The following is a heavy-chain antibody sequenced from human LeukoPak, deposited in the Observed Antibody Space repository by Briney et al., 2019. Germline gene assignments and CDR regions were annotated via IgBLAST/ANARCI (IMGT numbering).Heavy chain of an antibody. Sequence: SVKVSCKASGGTFSSYAISWVRQAPGQGLEWMGGIIPIFGTANYAQKFQGRVTITADESTSAAYMELSSLRSEDTAVYYCASGGYSRGYFYYGMDVWGQGTTVTVSS. CDR2: IIPIFGTA. CDR1: GGTFSSYA. D-gene: IGHD3-10*01. J-gene: IGHJ6*02. V-gene: IGHV1-69*13. CDR3: ASGGYSRGYFYYGMDV.